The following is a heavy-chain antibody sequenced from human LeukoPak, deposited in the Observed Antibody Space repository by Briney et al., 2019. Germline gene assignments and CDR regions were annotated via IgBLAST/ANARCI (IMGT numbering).Heavy chain of an antibody. CDR2: INPRGST. CDR3: ARGLRQGSAWSWGPKEKSYQYMDV. D-gene: IGHD6-19*01. CDR1: GGSFSSHY. J-gene: IGHJ6*04. Sequence: PSETLALTCGVSGGSFSSHYWTWIRQPPGKGLEWIGEINPRGSTNYNPSLESRVTVSADTSRNQLSLSLTSVTAADSAVYFCARGLRQGSAWSWGPKEKSYQYMDVWGTGTTVIVSS. V-gene: IGHV4-34*01.